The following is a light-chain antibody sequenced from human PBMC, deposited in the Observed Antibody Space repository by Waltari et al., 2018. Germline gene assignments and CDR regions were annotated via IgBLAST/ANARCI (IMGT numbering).Light chain of an antibody. J-gene: IGKJ2*03. V-gene: IGKV3-20*01. CDR2: GSS. CDR3: QQYGNSRGS. Sequence: EIVLTQSPGTLSLSPGEGATLSCRASQSVSSSYLAWYQQKPGQPPRLLIYGSSTRATDSPDRFTGSGSGTDFTLTINRLEPEDFAVYYCQQYGNSRGSFGQGTKLEIK. CDR1: QSVSSSY.